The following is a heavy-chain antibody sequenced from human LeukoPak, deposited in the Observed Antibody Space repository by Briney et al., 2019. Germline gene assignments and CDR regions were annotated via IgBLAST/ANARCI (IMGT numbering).Heavy chain of an antibody. CDR1: EFTVSNSY. CDR2: ISGSGGST. CDR3: AKSMGSGYEDNWFDP. Sequence: GGSLRLSCAASEFTVSNSYMSWVRQAPGKWLEWVSAISGSGGSTYYADSVKGRFTISRDNSKNTLYLQMNSLRAEDTAVYYCAKSMGSGYEDNWFDPWGQGTLVTVSS. J-gene: IGHJ5*02. V-gene: IGHV3-23*01. D-gene: IGHD5-12*01.